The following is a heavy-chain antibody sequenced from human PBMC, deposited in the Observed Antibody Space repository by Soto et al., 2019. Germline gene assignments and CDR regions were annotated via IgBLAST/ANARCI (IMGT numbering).Heavy chain of an antibody. CDR1: GGTFSSYA. CDR2: IIPIFGTA. CDR3: AGRDFKIARFDY. Sequence: ASVKVSCKASGGTFSSYAISWVRQAPGQGFEWMGGIIPIFGTANYAQKFQGRVTITADESTSTAYMELSSLRSEDTAVYYCAGRDFKIARFDYWGQGTLVTVSS. J-gene: IGHJ4*02. V-gene: IGHV1-69*13. D-gene: IGHD2-21*02.